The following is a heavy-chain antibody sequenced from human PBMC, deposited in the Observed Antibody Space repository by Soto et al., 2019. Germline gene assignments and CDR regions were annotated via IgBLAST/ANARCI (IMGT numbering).Heavy chain of an antibody. CDR2: ISGSGGST. D-gene: IGHD3-16*02. J-gene: IGHJ4*02. V-gene: IGHV3-23*01. CDR3: AKDARPFTLGGVIGPKYYFDY. Sequence: LRLSCAASGFTFSSYAMSWVRQAPGKGLEWVSAISGSGGSTYYADSVKGRFTISGDNSKNTLYLQMNSLRAEDTAVYYCAKDARPFTLGGVIGPKYYFDYWGQGPLVTASS. CDR1: GFTFSSYA.